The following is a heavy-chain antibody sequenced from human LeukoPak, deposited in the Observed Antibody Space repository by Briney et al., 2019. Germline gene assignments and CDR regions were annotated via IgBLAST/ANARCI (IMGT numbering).Heavy chain of an antibody. D-gene: IGHD3-3*01. Sequence: SVKVSCKASGGTFSSYAISWVQQAPGQGLEWMGRIIPIFGTANYAQKFQGRVTITTDESTSTAYMELSSLRSEDTAVYYCARGRTKVDYDFWSGYLFDYWGQGTLVTVSS. J-gene: IGHJ4*02. CDR2: IIPIFGTA. CDR1: GGTFSSYA. CDR3: ARGRTKVDYDFWSGYLFDY. V-gene: IGHV1-69*05.